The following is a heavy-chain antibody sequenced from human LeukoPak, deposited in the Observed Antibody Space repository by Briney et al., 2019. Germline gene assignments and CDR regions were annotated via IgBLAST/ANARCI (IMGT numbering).Heavy chain of an antibody. J-gene: IGHJ4*02. CDR1: GFTFSSYG. CDR3: ARIVVRGVIITEGYYFDY. Sequence: GGTLRLSCAASGFTFSSYGMSWVRQAPGKGLEWVSAISGSGGSTYYADSVKGRFTISRDNSKNTLYLQMNSLRAEDTAVYYCARIVVRGVIITEGYYFDYWGQGTLVTVSS. D-gene: IGHD3-10*01. V-gene: IGHV3-23*01. CDR2: ISGSGGST.